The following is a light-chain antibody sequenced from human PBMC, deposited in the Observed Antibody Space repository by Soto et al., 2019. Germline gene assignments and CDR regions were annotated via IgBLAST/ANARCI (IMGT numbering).Light chain of an antibody. CDR1: SSNLGAGYD. CDR2: GNS. J-gene: IGLJ3*02. V-gene: IGLV1-40*01. CDR3: QSYDSRLSGFVV. Sequence: QPVLTQPPSVSGAPGQRVTISCTGSSSNLGAGYDVHWYQHLPGTAPKVLIYGNSNRPSGVPERFSGSRSGTSGSLAITGLQAEDEADYYCQSYDSRLSGFVVFGGGTKLTVL.